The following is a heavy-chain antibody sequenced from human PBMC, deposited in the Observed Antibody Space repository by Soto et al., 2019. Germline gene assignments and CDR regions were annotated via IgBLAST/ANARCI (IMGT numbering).Heavy chain of an antibody. V-gene: IGHV3-33*01. CDR3: ARDGQGLAPYSLDV. Sequence: QVQLVESGGGVAQPGRSLRLSCTVSGFTFSGHAMHWVRQAPGKGLEWVTQILYDGSNKYYADSVKGRFTISRDNSKNTLYLQMNSLRVEDTAVYYCARDGQGLAPYSLDVWGQGTSVTVSS. J-gene: IGHJ6*02. CDR1: GFTFSGHA. CDR2: ILYDGSNK. D-gene: IGHD6-19*01.